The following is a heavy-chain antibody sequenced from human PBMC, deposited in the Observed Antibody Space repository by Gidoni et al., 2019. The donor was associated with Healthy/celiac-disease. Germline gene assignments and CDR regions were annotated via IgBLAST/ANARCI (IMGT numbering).Heavy chain of an antibody. J-gene: IGHJ3*02. CDR2: IYWDDDK. CDR3: AHWGLRYFDWLLSESNAFDI. V-gene: IGHV2-5*02. CDR1: GFSLSTSGVG. Sequence: QITLKESGPTLVKPTQTLTLPCTFPGFSLSTSGVGVGWIRQPPGKALEWLALIYWDDDKRYSPSLKSRLTITKDTSKNQVVLTMTNMDPVDTATYYCAHWGLRYFDWLLSESNAFDIWGQGTMVTVSS. D-gene: IGHD3-9*01.